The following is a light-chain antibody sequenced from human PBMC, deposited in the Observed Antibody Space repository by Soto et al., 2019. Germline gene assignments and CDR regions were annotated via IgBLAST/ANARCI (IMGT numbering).Light chain of an antibody. V-gene: IGLV2-14*01. CDR3: SSYTSNKTLPYV. Sequence: QSVLTQPASVSGSPGQSITISCTGTISDVGGYNYVSWYQQRPGKAPKLMIYEVSNRPSGVSSRFSGSKSGNTASLTISGLQAEDETDYYCSSYTSNKTLPYVLGNGTKVTV. J-gene: IGLJ1*01. CDR2: EVS. CDR1: ISDVGGYNY.